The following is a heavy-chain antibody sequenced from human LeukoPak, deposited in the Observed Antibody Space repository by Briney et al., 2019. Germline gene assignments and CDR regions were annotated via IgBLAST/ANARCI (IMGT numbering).Heavy chain of an antibody. CDR1: GGSFSGYS. CDR2: INHSGST. J-gene: IGHJ4*02. CDR3: ARGVPGY. V-gene: IGHV4-34*01. Sequence: SETLSLTCAVYGGSFSGYSWTWIRQPPGKGLEWIGEINHSGSTNYNPSLKSRVTISVDTSKNQFSLKLSSVTAADTAVYYCARGVPGYWGQGTLVTVSS.